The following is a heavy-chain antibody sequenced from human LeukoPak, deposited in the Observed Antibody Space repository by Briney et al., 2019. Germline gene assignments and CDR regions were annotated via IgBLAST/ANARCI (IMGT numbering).Heavy chain of an antibody. V-gene: IGHV5-51*01. D-gene: IGHD3-10*01. J-gene: IGHJ4*02. CDR3: ARQYYYGSGSFGNYFDY. CDR1: GYSFTSYW. Sequence: GESLKISCKGSGYSFTSYWIGWVRQMPGKGLEWMGIIYPGDSGTRYSPSFQGQVTISADKSISTAYLQWSSLKASDTAMYYCARQYYYGSGSFGNYFDYWGQGTLVTVSS. CDR2: IYPGDSGT.